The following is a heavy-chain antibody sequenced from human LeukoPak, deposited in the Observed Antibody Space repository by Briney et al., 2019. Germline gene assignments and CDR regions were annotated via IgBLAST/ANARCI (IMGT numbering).Heavy chain of an antibody. CDR3: ARDRAAFDS. CDR1: GFTFSSSP. J-gene: IGHJ4*02. V-gene: IGHV3-23*01. Sequence: GGSLRLSCAASGFTFSSSPMSWVRQAPGKGLQWVSGITGRGGNTYYADSVEGRFTISRDNSKNTLSLQMDSLRAEDTAVYYCARDRAAFDSWGQGTLVTVSS. CDR2: ITGRGGNT. D-gene: IGHD6-25*01.